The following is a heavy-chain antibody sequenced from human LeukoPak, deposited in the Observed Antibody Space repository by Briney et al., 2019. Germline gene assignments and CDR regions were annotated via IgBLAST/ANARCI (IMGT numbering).Heavy chain of an antibody. V-gene: IGHV1-18*01. Sequence: ASVKVSCKASGYTFTSYGISWVRQAPGQGLEWMGWISAYNGNTNYAQKLQGRVTMTTDLSTSTAYMELRSLRSDDTAVYYCASGSKQWLPFDYWGQGTLVTVSS. J-gene: IGHJ4*02. CDR2: ISAYNGNT. CDR3: ASGSKQWLPFDY. D-gene: IGHD6-19*01. CDR1: GYTFTSYG.